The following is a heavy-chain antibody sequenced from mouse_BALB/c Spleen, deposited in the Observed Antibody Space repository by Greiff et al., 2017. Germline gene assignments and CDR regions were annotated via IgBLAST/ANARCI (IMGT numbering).Heavy chain of an antibody. J-gene: IGHJ4*01. D-gene: IGHD2-1*01. CDR2: ISSGSSTI. CDR3: ARGNYFYAMDY. Sequence: EVQRVESGGGLVKLGGSLKLSCAASGFTFSDYYMYWVRQTPEKRLEWVAYISSGSSTIYYADTVKGRFTISRDNPKNTLFLQMTSLRSEDTAMYYCARGNYFYAMDYWGQGTSVTVSS. CDR1: GFTFSDYY. V-gene: IGHV5-17*01.